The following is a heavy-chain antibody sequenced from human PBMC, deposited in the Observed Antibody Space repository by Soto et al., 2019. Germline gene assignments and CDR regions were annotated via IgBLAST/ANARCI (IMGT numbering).Heavy chain of an antibody. Sequence: GSLRLSCAASGFTFRDYYMSRIRQAPGKGLEWVSYIHSSGTTIYYADSVKGRFTVSRDNAKNSLFLQMNSLRAEDTAVYYCARAVNWNEFDPWGPGTPVTVSS. CDR1: GFTFRDYY. D-gene: IGHD1-1*01. CDR3: ARAVNWNEFDP. V-gene: IGHV3-11*01. CDR2: IHSSGTTI. J-gene: IGHJ5*02.